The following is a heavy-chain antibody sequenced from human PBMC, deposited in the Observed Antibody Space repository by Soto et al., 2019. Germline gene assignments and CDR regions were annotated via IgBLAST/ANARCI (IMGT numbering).Heavy chain of an antibody. CDR2: ISGSGAVT. Sequence: GGSLRLSCAASGFTFSSYAMSWVRQAPGKGLEWVSSISGSGAVTYYGDSVKGRFTISRDNSKNTLYLHMDSLRAGDTAVYICARLSVAGTDYWGQGT. CDR3: ARLSVAGTDY. J-gene: IGHJ4*02. CDR1: GFTFSSYA. V-gene: IGHV3-23*01. D-gene: IGHD6-19*01.